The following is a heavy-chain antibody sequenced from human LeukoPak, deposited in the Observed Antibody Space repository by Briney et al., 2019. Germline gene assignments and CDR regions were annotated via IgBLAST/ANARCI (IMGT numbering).Heavy chain of an antibody. CDR2: MNPNSGNT. J-gene: IGHJ5*02. CDR3: ARARQGITIFGVVIIYNWFDP. CDR1: GYTFTSYD. D-gene: IGHD3-3*01. V-gene: IGHV1-8*01. Sequence: RASVKVSCKASGYTFTSYDINWVRQATGQGLEWMGWMNPNSGNTGYAQKFQGRVTMTRNTSISTAYMELSSLRSEDTAVYYCARARQGITIFGVVIIYNWFDPWGQGTLVTVSS.